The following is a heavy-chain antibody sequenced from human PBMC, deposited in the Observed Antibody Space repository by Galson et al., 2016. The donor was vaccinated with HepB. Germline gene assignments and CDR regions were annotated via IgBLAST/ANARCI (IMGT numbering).Heavy chain of an antibody. Sequence: TLSLTCTVSGGSISSGNYSWSWIRQPAGKGLEWIGHISTSGSTNYNPSLKSRVTISLDTSKTQFSLRLTSVTAADTAVYYCARYIGDDQLQFDYWGQGTLVTVSS. V-gene: IGHV4-61*09. CDR2: ISTSGST. CDR1: GGSISSGNYS. CDR3: ARYIGDDQLQFDY. J-gene: IGHJ4*02. D-gene: IGHD2-2*01.